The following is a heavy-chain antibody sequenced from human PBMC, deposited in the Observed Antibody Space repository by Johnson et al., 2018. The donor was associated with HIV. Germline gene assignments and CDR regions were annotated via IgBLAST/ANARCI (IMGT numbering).Heavy chain of an antibody. CDR2: IFSDGNT. CDR1: GITVSSNY. D-gene: IGHD2-15*01. Sequence: VQLVESGGGLVQPGGSLRLSCAASGITVSSNYMSWVRQAPGKGLEWVSVIFSDGNTYNADSVKGRFPISRHNYKTMLYLQLNSLRAEDTAVYYCARDGRQFATRGSFDIWGQGTVVTVSS. V-gene: IGHV3-66*02. CDR3: ARDGRQFATRGSFDI. J-gene: IGHJ3*02.